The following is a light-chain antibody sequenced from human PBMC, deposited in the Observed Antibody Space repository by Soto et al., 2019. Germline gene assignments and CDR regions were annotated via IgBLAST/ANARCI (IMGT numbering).Light chain of an antibody. J-gene: IGKJ4*01. Sequence: DIQLTQSPSFLSASVGDRVTITCRASQDISSHLAWYQQKPGKAPKLLIYAASTLQSGVPSGFGGSGSGTEFTLTITSLQPEDFATYHRQQVKTYPLTFSGGTKVQIK. CDR2: AAS. CDR3: QQVKTYPLT. V-gene: IGKV1-9*01. CDR1: QDISSH.